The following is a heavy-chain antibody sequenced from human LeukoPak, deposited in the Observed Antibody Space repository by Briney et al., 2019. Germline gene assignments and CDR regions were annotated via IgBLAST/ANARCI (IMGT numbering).Heavy chain of an antibody. CDR1: GGSFSGYY. CDR2: INHSGST. V-gene: IGHV4-34*01. D-gene: IGHD5-12*01. CDR3: ARVRYDYCGIRGADSFDI. J-gene: IGHJ3*02. Sequence: SETLSLTCAVYGGSFSGYYWSWIRQPPGKGLEWIGEINHSGSTDYNPSLKSRVTISVDTSKNHFSLRLSSVTAADTAVYYCARVRYDYCGIRGADSFDIWGQGTMVTVSS.